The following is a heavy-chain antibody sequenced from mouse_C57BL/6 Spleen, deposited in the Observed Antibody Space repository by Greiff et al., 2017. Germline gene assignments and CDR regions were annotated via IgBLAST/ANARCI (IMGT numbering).Heavy chain of an antibody. CDR3: ARSRGTTGVATDWYFDV. CDR1: GYTFTSYW. V-gene: IGHV1-72*01. D-gene: IGHD1-1*01. CDR2: IDPNSGGT. Sequence: QVQLQQPGAELVKPGASVKLSCKASGYTFTSYWMHWVKQRPGRGLEWIGRIDPNSGGTTYNEKFKSKATLTVDKPSSTAYMQLSSLTSEDSAVYYCARSRGTTGVATDWYFDVWGTGTTVTVSS. J-gene: IGHJ1*03.